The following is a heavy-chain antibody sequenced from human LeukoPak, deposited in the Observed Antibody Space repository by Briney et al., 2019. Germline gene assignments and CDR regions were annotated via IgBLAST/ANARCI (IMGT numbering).Heavy chain of an antibody. CDR1: GWSFSGYY. D-gene: IGHD1-26*01. Sequence: PSETLSLTCAVYGWSFSGYYWSWIRQPPGKGLEWIGEINHSGSTNYNPSLKCRVTISVDTSKNQFSLKLSSVTAADTAVYYCARMGDPVGPRDGAFDIWGQGTMVTVSS. J-gene: IGHJ3*02. CDR3: ARMGDPVGPRDGAFDI. CDR2: INHSGST. V-gene: IGHV4-34*01.